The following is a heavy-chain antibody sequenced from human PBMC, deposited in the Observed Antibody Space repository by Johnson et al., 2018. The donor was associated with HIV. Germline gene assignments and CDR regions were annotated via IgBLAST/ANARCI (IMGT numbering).Heavy chain of an antibody. CDR2: IKQDGSEK. CDR3: ARERRGWELPRGAFDI. V-gene: IGHV3-7*05. Sequence: MQLVESGGGLVQPGGSLRLSCAASGFTFSSYWMSWVRQAPGKGLEWVANIKQDGSEKYYVDSVKGRFTISRDNAKNSLYLQMNSLGAEDTAVYYCARERRGWELPRGAFDIWGQGTMVTVSS. D-gene: IGHD1-26*01. CDR1: GFTFSSYW. J-gene: IGHJ3*02.